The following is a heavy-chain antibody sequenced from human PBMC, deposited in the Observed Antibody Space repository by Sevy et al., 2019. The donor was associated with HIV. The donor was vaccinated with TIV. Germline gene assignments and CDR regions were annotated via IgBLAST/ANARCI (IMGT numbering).Heavy chain of an antibody. CDR1: GFTFDDYA. CDR3: TRGLTTPGTPEYYFGY. D-gene: IGHD4-17*01. V-gene: IGHV3-49*03. J-gene: IGHJ4*02. Sequence: GGSLRLSCTTSGFTFDDYAMSWFRQAPGKGLEWVAFIARNSYEAYGGTTDYAASVKGRFIISRDDSKSVAYLQMNSLKTEDTAVYYCTRGLTTPGTPEYYFGYWGQGTLVSASS. CDR2: IARNSYEAYGGTT.